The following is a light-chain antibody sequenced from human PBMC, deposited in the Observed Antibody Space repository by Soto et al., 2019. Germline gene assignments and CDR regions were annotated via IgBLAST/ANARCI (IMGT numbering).Light chain of an antibody. CDR1: QSVSSSY. Sequence: EIVLTQSRGTLSLSPGERATRSCRASQSVSSSYLAWYQQKPGQAPRLLIYGASSRATGIPDRFSGSGSGTDFTLTISRLEPEDFAVYYCQQYGSSPRYTFGQGNKLEIQ. V-gene: IGKV3-20*01. CDR3: QQYGSSPRYT. J-gene: IGKJ2*01. CDR2: GAS.